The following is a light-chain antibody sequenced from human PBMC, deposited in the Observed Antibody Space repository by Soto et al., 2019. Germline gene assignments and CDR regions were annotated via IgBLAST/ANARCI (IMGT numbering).Light chain of an antibody. CDR3: QQYNNWPYT. V-gene: IGKV3-15*01. CDR2: VAS. Sequence: EIVMTQSPATLSVSPGERATLSCRASQSVSSNLAWYQQKPGQAPRLLIYVASTRATGIPARFSGSGSGTEFTLTISSLQSEDLAVYYFQQYNNWPYTFGQGTKLEIK. J-gene: IGKJ2*01. CDR1: QSVSSN.